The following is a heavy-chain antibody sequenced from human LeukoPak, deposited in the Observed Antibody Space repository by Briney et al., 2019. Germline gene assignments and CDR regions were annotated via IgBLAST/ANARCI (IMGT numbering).Heavy chain of an antibody. V-gene: IGHV3-30*03. D-gene: IGHD3-22*01. CDR3: AREDDKDYYYYGMDV. Sequence: GGSLRLSCAASGFTFSSYGMHWVRQAPGKGLEWVAVISYDGSNKYYADSVKGRFTISRDNSKNSLYLQMHSLTAEDTAVYYCAREDDKDYYYYGMDVWGQGTTVTVSS. J-gene: IGHJ6*02. CDR1: GFTFSSYG. CDR2: ISYDGSNK.